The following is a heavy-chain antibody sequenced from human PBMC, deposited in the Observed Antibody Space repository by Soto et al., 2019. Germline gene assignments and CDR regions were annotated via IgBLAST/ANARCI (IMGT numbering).Heavy chain of an antibody. CDR3: AKTYSSSWLLGDY. CDR1: GFTFSSYA. V-gene: IGHV3-23*01. J-gene: IGHJ4*02. CDR2: IGGSGGST. Sequence: EVQLLESGGGLVQPGGSLRLSCAASGFTFSSYAMNWVRQAPGKGLEWVSGIGGSGGSTYYADSVKGRFTISRDNSKNRLYLQMNSLRAEDTAVYYCAKTYSSSWLLGDYWGQGTLVTVSS. D-gene: IGHD6-13*01.